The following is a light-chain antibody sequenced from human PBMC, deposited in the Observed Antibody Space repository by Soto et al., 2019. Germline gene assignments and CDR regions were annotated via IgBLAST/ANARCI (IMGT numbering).Light chain of an antibody. Sequence: QSVLTQPASVSGSPGQSITISCTGTSSDVGGYNYVSWFQQHPGKAPKRKIYEVSNRPSGVSNRFSGSESGYTASLTIAELQAEDEDDYYCTSFTSSSTWVFGGGTKVTVL. CDR2: EVS. CDR1: SSDVGGYNY. J-gene: IGLJ3*02. CDR3: TSFTSSSTWV. V-gene: IGLV2-14*03.